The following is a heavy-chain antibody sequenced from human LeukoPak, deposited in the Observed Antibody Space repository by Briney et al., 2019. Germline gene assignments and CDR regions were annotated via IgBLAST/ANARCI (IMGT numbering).Heavy chain of an antibody. D-gene: IGHD6-19*01. CDR2: NYYSGSA. Sequence: SETLSLTCTVSGASISSYSWSWIREPPGKGLEWIAYNYYSGSATYNPSFKSRVTISVDTSKNQVSLKVTSVTAADTAVYYCARHVELGVAGTGALDYWGQGILVTVSS. CDR1: GASISSYS. J-gene: IGHJ4*02. V-gene: IGHV4-59*08. CDR3: ARHVELGVAGTGALDY.